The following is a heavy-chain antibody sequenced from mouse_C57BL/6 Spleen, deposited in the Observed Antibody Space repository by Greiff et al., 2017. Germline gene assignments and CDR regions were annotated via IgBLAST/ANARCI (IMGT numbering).Heavy chain of an antibody. CDR1: GFTFSSYT. CDR2: ISGGGGNT. Sequence: DVMLVESGGGLVKPGGSLKLSCAASGFTFSSYTMSWVRQTPEQRLEWVATISGGGGNTYYPDSVKGRFTISRDNAKNTLYLQMSSLRSEDTALYYCASHDGYYPYYFDYWGQGTTLTVSS. D-gene: IGHD2-3*01. J-gene: IGHJ2*01. CDR3: ASHDGYYPYYFDY. V-gene: IGHV5-9*01.